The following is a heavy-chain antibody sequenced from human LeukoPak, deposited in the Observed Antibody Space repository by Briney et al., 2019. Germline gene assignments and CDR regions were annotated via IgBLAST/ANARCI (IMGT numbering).Heavy chain of an antibody. V-gene: IGHV3-23*01. CDR2: VSGSGGNT. J-gene: IGHJ4*02. Sequence: QPGGSLRLSCAASGFTFSNAWMSWVRQAPGKGLEWVSAVSGSGGNTYYADSVKGRFTISRDNSKNTLYLQMNSLRAEDTAVYYCAKEEIAVAGTVWVDYWGQGTLVTVSS. CDR3: AKEEIAVAGTVWVDY. D-gene: IGHD6-19*01. CDR1: GFTFSNAW.